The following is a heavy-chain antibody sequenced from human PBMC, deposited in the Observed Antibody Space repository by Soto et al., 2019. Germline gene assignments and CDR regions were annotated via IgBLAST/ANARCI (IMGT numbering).Heavy chain of an antibody. Sequence: SETLSLTCTVSGGSITSNAYYWGWIRQPPGKGLEWLGYIYYSGSASYNPFLKSRVTMSVDTSKNQFSLKLSSVTAADTAVYYCARRPKRGSYSWCFDYWGQGTLVTVSS. V-gene: IGHV4-39*01. J-gene: IGHJ4*02. CDR2: IYYSGSA. CDR3: ARRPKRGSYSWCFDY. CDR1: GGSITSNAYY. D-gene: IGHD1-26*01.